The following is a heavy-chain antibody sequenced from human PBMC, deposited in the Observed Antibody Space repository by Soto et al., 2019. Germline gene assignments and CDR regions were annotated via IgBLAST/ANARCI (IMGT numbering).Heavy chain of an antibody. D-gene: IGHD5-18*01. Sequence: ASVKVSCKASGYTFTGYYMHWVRQAPGQGLEWMGWINPYNGGTNYAQKLQGRVTMTTDTSTSTAYMELRSLRSDDTAVYYCEVGYSYGQDAFDIWGQGTMVTVSS. CDR1: GYTFTGYY. CDR2: INPYNGGT. CDR3: EVGYSYGQDAFDI. J-gene: IGHJ3*02. V-gene: IGHV1-18*04.